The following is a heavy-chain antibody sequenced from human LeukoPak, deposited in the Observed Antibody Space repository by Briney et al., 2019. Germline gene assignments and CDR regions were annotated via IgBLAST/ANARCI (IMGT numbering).Heavy chain of an antibody. V-gene: IGHV1-2*02. CDR3: AREGYDFWSGYYPINYYYYYMDV. D-gene: IGHD3-3*01. CDR1: GYTFTGYY. J-gene: IGHJ6*03. Sequence: ASVKVSCKASGYTFTGYYMHWVRQAPGQGLEWMGWINPNSGGTNYAQKFQGRVTMTRDTSISTAYMELSRLRSDDTAVYYCAREGYDFWSGYYPINYYYYYMDVWGKGTTVTVSS. CDR2: INPNSGGT.